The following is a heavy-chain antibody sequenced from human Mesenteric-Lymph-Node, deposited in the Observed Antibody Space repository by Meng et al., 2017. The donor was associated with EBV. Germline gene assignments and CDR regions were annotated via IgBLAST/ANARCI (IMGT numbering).Heavy chain of an antibody. D-gene: IGHD2-15*01. V-gene: IGHV3-23*04. J-gene: IGHJ4*02. Sequence: EVELVGSGGGLVQPGGSLTLSCAASGFTFSSNAMGWFRQAPGKGLEWISTASSGGGPIYYTDSMRGRFTVSRDSSKSTLYLHMNSLGADDTAVYYCAKEDGYYGYFDFWGQGTLVTVSS. CDR3: AKEDGYYGYFDF. CDR2: ASSGGGPI. CDR1: GFTFSSNA.